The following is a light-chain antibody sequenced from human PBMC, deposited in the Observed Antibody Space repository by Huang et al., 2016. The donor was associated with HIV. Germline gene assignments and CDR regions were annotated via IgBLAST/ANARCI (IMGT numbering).Light chain of an antibody. J-gene: IGKJ2*01. V-gene: IGKV2-28*01. CDR1: HRLLNRNGHNY. Sequence: DIVMTQSPLSLSVAPGEPASIACTSSHRLLNRNGHNYVDWYLPKPGQSPQLLIYLASKRDSGVPDRFSGSGSGKNFTLKIGGVEAEDVGVYYCMQALQNPYTFGQGTKLEIK. CDR2: LAS. CDR3: MQALQNPYT.